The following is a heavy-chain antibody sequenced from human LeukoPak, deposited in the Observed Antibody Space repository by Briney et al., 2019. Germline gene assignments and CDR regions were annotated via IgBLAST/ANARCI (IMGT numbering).Heavy chain of an antibody. CDR3: ARGLTTVTHYYYYYYMDV. V-gene: IGHV4-34*01. CDR2: INHSGST. Sequence: KPSETLSLTCAVYGGSFSGYYWSWIRQPPGKGLEWIGEINHSGSTNYNPSLKSRVTISVDTSKNQFSLKLSSVTAADTAVYYCARGLTTVTHYYYYYYMDVWGKGTTVTVSS. D-gene: IGHD4-17*01. J-gene: IGHJ6*03. CDR1: GGSFSGYY.